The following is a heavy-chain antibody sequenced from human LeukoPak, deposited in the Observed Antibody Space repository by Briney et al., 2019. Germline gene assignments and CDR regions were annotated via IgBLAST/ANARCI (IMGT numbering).Heavy chain of an antibody. Sequence: GASVKVSCKTSGYTFTDYYIHWVRQAPGQGLEWMGWINPNSGGTNYAQKFQGRVTITRDTSINTAYMELSRLRSDDTAVYYCARGGSIAVTGTQFDPWGQGTLVTVSS. CDR1: GYTFTDYY. D-gene: IGHD6-19*01. CDR2: INPNSGGT. CDR3: ARGGSIAVTGTQFDP. V-gene: IGHV1-2*02. J-gene: IGHJ5*02.